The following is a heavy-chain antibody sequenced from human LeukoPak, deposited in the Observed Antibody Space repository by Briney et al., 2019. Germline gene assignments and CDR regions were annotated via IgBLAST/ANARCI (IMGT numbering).Heavy chain of an antibody. CDR2: ISYDGSNK. D-gene: IGHD3-10*01. CDR3: ARGSWYYYGSGSYYTKELIAVAGDTFDY. V-gene: IGHV3-30-3*01. CDR1: GFTFSSYA. J-gene: IGHJ4*02. Sequence: HPGGSLRLSCAASGFTFSSYAMHWVRQAPGKGLEWVAVISYDGSNKYYADSVKGRFTISRDNSKNTLYLQMNSLRAEDTAVYYCARGSWYYYGSGSYYTKELIAVAGDTFDYWGQGTLVTVSS.